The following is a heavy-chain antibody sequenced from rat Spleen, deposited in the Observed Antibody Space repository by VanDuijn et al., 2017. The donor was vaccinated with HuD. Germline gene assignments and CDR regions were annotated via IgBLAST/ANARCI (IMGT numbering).Heavy chain of an antibody. D-gene: IGHD1-6*01. Sequence: EVQLVESGGGLVQPGRSLKLSCVASGFTFNNYWMSWIRQAPGKGLEWVASITNTGGTTYYPDSVMGRFTISRDNAMSTLYLQMNSLRSEDTATYYCTREDWVLDAWGQGTSVTVSS. CDR1: GFTFNNYW. J-gene: IGHJ4*01. V-gene: IGHV5-31*01. CDR3: TREDWVLDA. CDR2: ITNTGGTT.